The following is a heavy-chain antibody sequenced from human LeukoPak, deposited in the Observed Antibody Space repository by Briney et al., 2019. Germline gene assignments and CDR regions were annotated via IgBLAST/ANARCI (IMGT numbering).Heavy chain of an antibody. J-gene: IGHJ3*02. CDR1: GGTFSSYA. D-gene: IGHD6-13*01. Sequence: SVKVSCKASGGTFSSYAISWVRQAPGQGLEWMGRIIPILGIANYAQKFQGRVTITADKSTSTAYMELSSLRSEDTAVYYRARGSAAATLGGDAFDIWGQGTMVTVSS. V-gene: IGHV1-69*04. CDR3: ARGSAAATLGGDAFDI. CDR2: IIPILGIA.